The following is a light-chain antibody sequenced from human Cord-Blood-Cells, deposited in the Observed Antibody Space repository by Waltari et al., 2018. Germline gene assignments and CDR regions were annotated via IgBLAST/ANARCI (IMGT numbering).Light chain of an antibody. V-gene: IGLV1-47*01. CDR3: AAWDDSLSGWV. Sequence: SLLTSPPSPSRLPRQRVPISCLGSDYNTRINYFPWYQQLPGTAPKLLIFRNNQRPSGVPDRFSGSKSGTSASLAISGLRSEDEADYYCAAWDDSLSGWVFGGGTKLTVL. J-gene: IGLJ3*02. CDR2: RNN. CDR1: DYNTRINY.